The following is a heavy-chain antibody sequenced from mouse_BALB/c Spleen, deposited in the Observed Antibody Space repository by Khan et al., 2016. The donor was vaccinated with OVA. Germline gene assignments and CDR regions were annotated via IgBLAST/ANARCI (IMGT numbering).Heavy chain of an antibody. J-gene: IGHJ3*01. CDR1: GYFFTTYY. D-gene: IGHD2-2*01. V-gene: IGHV1S135*01. CDR3: TRHGYVAWFTY. CDR2: IDPFSGGT. Sequence: MQLEESGPELMKPGASVKISCKASGYFFTTYYIHWMMQSHGKSLEWIGYIDPFSGGTTYNQKFKGKATLTVDKSSSTAYLHLSNLTSEDSAVFYCTRHGYVAWFTYWGQGTMVTVSA.